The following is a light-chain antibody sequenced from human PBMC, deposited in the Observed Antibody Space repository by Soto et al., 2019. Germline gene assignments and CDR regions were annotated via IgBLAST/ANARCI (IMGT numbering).Light chain of an antibody. V-gene: IGKV1-27*01. Sequence: DIQMTQSPSSLSASVGDRVTITCRASQGISNSLAWYQQNAGKSPKLLIYAASNLQSGVPSRFSGSGSGTDFSLTTSSLQPEDVATYYCQTYDIARVTFGGGTKVEIK. CDR1: QGISNS. CDR3: QTYDIARVT. CDR2: AAS. J-gene: IGKJ4*01.